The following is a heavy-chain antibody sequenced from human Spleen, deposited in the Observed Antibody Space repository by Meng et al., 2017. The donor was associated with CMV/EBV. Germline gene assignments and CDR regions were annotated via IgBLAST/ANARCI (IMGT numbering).Heavy chain of an antibody. CDR2: IYTSGST. CDR1: GGSISSYY. Sequence: VQRPESGAGPVKPPEPLSPPCTVSGGSISSYYWSWIRQPAGKGLEWIGRIYTSGSTNYNPSLKRRVTMSVDTSKNQFSLKLSSVTAADTAVYYCARGRHSVCSGGSCYSSGVDYWGQGTLVTVSS. D-gene: IGHD2-15*01. CDR3: ARGRHSVCSGGSCYSSGVDY. J-gene: IGHJ4*02. V-gene: IGHV4-4*07.